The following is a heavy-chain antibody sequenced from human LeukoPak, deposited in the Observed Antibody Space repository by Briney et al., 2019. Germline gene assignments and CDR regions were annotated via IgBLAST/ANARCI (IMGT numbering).Heavy chain of an antibody. J-gene: IGHJ3*02. CDR2: IYSGGST. V-gene: IGHV3-53*04. CDR1: GFIVSSNY. D-gene: IGHD3-3*01. Sequence: PGGSLRLSCAASGFIVSSNYMSWVRQAPGKGLEWVSVIYSGGSTYYADSVKGRFTISRHNSKNTLYLQMNSLRAEDTAVYYCARSGYNDAFDIWGQGTMVTVSS. CDR3: ARSGYNDAFDI.